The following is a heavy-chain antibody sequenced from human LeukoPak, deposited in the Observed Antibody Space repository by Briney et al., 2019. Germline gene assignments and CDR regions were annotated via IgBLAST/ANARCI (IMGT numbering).Heavy chain of an antibody. J-gene: IGHJ4*02. Sequence: PGGSLRLSCAASGFTFSSYGMHWVRQAPGKGLEWVAVIWYDGSNKYYADSVKGRFTISRDNAKNSLHLQMNSLRAEDTAVYYCARDFHYYDSSGYYPTSPYWGQGTLVTVSS. CDR1: GFTFSSYG. CDR3: ARDFHYYDSSGYYPTSPY. D-gene: IGHD3-22*01. CDR2: IWYDGSNK. V-gene: IGHV3-33*01.